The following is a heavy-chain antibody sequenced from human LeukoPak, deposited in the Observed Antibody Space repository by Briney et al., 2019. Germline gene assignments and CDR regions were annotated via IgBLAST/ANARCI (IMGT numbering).Heavy chain of an antibody. V-gene: IGHV3-21*01. CDR1: GFTFSSYS. CDR3: ARDGGLLAAGNFDY. CDR2: ISSSSSYI. J-gene: IGHJ4*02. D-gene: IGHD6-13*01. Sequence: GGSLRLSCAASGFTFSSYSMNWVRQAPGKGLEWVSSISSSSSYIYYADSVKGRFTISRDNAKNSLYLQMNSLRAEDRAVYYCARDGGLLAAGNFDYWGQGTLVTVSS.